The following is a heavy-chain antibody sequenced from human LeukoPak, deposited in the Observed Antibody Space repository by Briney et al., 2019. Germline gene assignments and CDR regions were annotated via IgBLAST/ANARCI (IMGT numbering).Heavy chain of an antibody. J-gene: IGHJ4*02. Sequence: ASVKVSCKVSVYTLTGLSMHWVRQDPGKGRVWMGGFDPEDGETIYAQKFQGRVTMTEDTSTDTAYMELSSLRSEDTAVYYCATDLDSSGHYWGQGTLVTVSS. D-gene: IGHD3-22*01. CDR1: VYTLTGLS. CDR3: ATDLDSSGHY. V-gene: IGHV1-24*01. CDR2: FDPEDGET.